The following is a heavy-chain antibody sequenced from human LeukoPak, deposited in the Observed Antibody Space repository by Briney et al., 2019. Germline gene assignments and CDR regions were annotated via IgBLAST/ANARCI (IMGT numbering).Heavy chain of an antibody. CDR2: IKSKTDGGTI. CDR3: LTYILFGWRHY. Sequence: PGGSLRLSCAASGFTFSSYEMNWVRQAPGKGLEWVGRIKSKTDGGTIDYAAPVKGRFTISRDDSKNTLYLQMNSLKTEDAAVYYCLTYILFGWRHYWGQGTLVTVSS. J-gene: IGHJ4*02. CDR1: GFTFSSYE. D-gene: IGHD2-8*02. V-gene: IGHV3-15*01.